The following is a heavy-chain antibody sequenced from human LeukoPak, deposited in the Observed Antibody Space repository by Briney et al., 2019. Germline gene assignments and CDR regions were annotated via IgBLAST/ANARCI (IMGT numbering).Heavy chain of an antibody. V-gene: IGHV2-70*01. D-gene: IGHD3-3*01. CDR1: GFSLSTSGMC. Sequence: SGPALVKPTQTLTLTCTFSGFSLSTSGMCVSWIRQPPGKALEWLAPIDWDDDKYYSTSLKTRLTISKDTSKNQVVLTMTNMDPVDTATYYCARSTIFGVVTPFDYWGQGTLVTVSS. J-gene: IGHJ4*02. CDR3: ARSTIFGVVTPFDY. CDR2: IDWDDDK.